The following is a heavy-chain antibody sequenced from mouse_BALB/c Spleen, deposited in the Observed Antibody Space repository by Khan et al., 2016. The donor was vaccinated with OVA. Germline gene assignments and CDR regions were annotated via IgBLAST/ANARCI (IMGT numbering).Heavy chain of an antibody. CDR2: RTNTGST. CDR3: ARQGDYNYDYIIDY. Sequence: EVKLEEAGPGLVKPSKSLSLTCTVTGYSITSDYAWNWVRQFPGHKLEWMGYRTNTGSTGYKSTLKSRTSITRDTSENQSFLQLNSVTTEDTATFYWARQGDYNYDYIIDYWGRGSSVTVSS. V-gene: IGHV3-2*02. CDR1: GYSITSDYA. J-gene: IGHJ4*01. D-gene: IGHD2-12*01.